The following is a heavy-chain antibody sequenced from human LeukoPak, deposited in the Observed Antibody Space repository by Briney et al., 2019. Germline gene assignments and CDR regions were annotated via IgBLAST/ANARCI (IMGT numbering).Heavy chain of an antibody. CDR1: GYTFTSYG. CDR2: ISAYNGNT. Sequence: ASVKVSCKASGYTFTSYGISWVRQAPGRGLEWMGWISAYNGNTNYAQKLQGRVTMTTDTSTSTAYMELRSLRSDDTAVYYCVRDLAGATTGTIPLFDYWGQGTLVTVSS. CDR3: VRDLAGATTGTIPLFDY. V-gene: IGHV1-18*01. D-gene: IGHD6-13*01. J-gene: IGHJ4*02.